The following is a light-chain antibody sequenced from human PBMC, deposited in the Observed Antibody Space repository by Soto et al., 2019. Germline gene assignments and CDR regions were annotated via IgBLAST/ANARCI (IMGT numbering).Light chain of an antibody. J-gene: IGKJ2*01. CDR2: AAS. Sequence: DIQMTQSPSSLSASVGDRVTITCRASQSISAHFNWYQQKPGKAPKVLIYAASTLQGGVPPRFSGSGSGTDFTLTISSLQPEDFATYYCQQSYSTPFYTFGQGTKVEIK. V-gene: IGKV1-39*01. CDR3: QQSYSTPFYT. CDR1: QSISAH.